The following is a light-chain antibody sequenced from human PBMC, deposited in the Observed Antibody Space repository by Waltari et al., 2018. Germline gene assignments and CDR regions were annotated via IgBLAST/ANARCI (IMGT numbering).Light chain of an antibody. CDR1: QSIGVS. CDR2: KAS. Sequence: DIQMTQSPSTLSASVGDRVVITCRASQSIGVSLAWYQQKPGKAPKLLIHKASSLQGGVTSRFSGGGSGTVFTLTLSSLQPDDSASYFCLQYSNFPVTFGQGTKVDI. J-gene: IGKJ1*01. V-gene: IGKV1-5*03. CDR3: LQYSNFPVT.